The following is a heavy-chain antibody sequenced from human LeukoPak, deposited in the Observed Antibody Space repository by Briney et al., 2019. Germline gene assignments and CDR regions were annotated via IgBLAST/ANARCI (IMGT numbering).Heavy chain of an antibody. J-gene: IGHJ6*03. D-gene: IGHD2/OR15-2a*01. CDR1: SYTFTNYA. V-gene: IGHV1-18*01. CDR3: ARDPGYFGYYYYMDV. CDR2: ISAYNGNT. Sequence: ASVKVSCKASSYTFTNYAFTWVRQAPGQGLEWMGWISAYNGNTNYAQKLQGRVTMTTDTSTSTAYMELRSLRSEDTAVYYCARDPGYFGYYYYMDVWGKGSTVTVSS.